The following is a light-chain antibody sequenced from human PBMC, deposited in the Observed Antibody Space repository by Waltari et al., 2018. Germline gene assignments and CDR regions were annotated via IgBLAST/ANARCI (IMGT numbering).Light chain of an antibody. CDR1: NNNLDYRG. J-gene: IGLJ3*02. CDR2: RDN. CDR3: LAWDNGLRSWV. V-gene: IGLV10-54*04. Sequence: QAGMTQPPALSKGLGQTATLTCTEDNNNLDYRGAAWLRHQQGHPPKLLSYRDNSRPQGISGRFSASRSRNNAALTITGLQPEDEADYYCLAWDNGLRSWVFGGGTKLTVL.